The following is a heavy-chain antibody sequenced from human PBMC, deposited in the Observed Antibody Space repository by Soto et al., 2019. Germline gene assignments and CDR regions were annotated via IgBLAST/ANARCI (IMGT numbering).Heavy chain of an antibody. J-gene: IGHJ4*02. Sequence: QVQLQQWGAGLLKPSETLSLTCAVYGGSFSGYYWSWIRQPPGKGLEWIGEINHSGSTNYNPSLKRRINISVYTSKNQFSLKLSFVTAADTAVYYCARGPMITFGGVIVIPNHPFDYWGQGTLVTVSS. CDR1: GGSFSGYY. CDR3: ARGPMITFGGVIVIPNHPFDY. CDR2: INHSGST. V-gene: IGHV4-34*01. D-gene: IGHD3-16*02.